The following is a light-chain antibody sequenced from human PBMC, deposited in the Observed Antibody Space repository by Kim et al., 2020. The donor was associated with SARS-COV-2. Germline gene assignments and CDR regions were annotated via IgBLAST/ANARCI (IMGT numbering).Light chain of an antibody. V-gene: IGKV4-1*01. CDR1: QEGLNSLNNKNY. Sequence: TSKRKSSQEGLNSLNNKNYLTWYQQKPGQPPKVLISWASTRESGVPYRFSGSGSGTDFTLTISSLQAEDVAVYYCQQDYSFPYTFGQGPSWRS. J-gene: IGKJ2*01. CDR3: QQDYSFPYT. CDR2: WAS.